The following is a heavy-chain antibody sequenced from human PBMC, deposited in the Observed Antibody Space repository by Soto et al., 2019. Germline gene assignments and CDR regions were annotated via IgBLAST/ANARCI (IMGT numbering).Heavy chain of an antibody. J-gene: IGHJ4*02. CDR3: ARDRYPFDY. V-gene: IGHV3-53*01. Sequence: TGGSLRLSCAASGFTFSSYWMHWVRQAPGKGPEWVSVIYSGGSTYYADSVKGRFTISRDNSKNTLYLQMNSLRAEDTAVYYCARDRYPFDYWGQGTLVTVSS. CDR1: GFTFSSYW. D-gene: IGHD1-26*01. CDR2: IYSGGST.